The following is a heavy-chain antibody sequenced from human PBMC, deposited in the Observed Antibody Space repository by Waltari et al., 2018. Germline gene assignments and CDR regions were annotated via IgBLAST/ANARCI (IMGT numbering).Heavy chain of an antibody. CDR3: ARDSQGDY. CDR2: INPSSGST. Sequence: QVQLVQSGAEVKKPGASVKVSCKASGYTFTNYYMHWVRQAPGQGLEWMGIINPSSGSTSDAQKFQGRVTRTRDTSSSTVYMELSSLRSEDTAVYYCARDSQGDYWGQGTLVTVSS. V-gene: IGHV1-46*01. J-gene: IGHJ4*02. CDR1: GYTFTNYY.